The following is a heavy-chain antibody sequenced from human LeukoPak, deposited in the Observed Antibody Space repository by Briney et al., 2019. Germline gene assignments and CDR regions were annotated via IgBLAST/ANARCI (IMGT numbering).Heavy chain of an antibody. D-gene: IGHD1-26*01. CDR3: AKGHSGSI. Sequence: GGSLRLSCAASGLTFSDYSMSWVRQAPGKGLEWVSTIRASGGSTYYADSVKGRFTISRDNSKNTLYLQMNSLRVEDTAVYYCAKGHSGSIWGQGTMVTVSS. V-gene: IGHV3-23*01. J-gene: IGHJ3*02. CDR2: IRASGGST. CDR1: GLTFSDYS.